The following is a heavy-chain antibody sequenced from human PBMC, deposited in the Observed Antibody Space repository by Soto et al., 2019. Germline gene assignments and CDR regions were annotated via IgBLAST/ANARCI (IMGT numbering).Heavy chain of an antibody. CDR2: VRSSGVDT. CDR1: GFTFGYYN. D-gene: IGHD2-2*01. J-gene: IGHJ4*02. CDR3: ARDGESSSSSDFDF. Sequence: DVQLVESGGGLVQPGGSLIFSCAASGFTFGYYNMHWVRQAPGKGMEWVSFVRSSGVDTYYADSVKGRFTISRDNAKDSPYLQMNSLREEVTAVNYCARDGESSSSSDFDFWGQGALVTVSS. V-gene: IGHV3-48*02.